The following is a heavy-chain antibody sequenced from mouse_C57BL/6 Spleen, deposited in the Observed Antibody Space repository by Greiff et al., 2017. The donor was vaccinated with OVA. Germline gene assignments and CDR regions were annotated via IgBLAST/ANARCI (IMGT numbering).Heavy chain of an antibody. J-gene: IGHJ3*01. CDR2: ISSGGDYI. D-gene: IGHD1-1*01. Sequence: EVQGVESGEGLVKPGGSLKLSCAASGFTFSSYAMSWVRQTPEKRLEWVAYISSGGDYIYYADTVKGRFTISRDNARNTLYLQMSSLKSEDTAMYYCARVGDYGSFAYWGQGTLVTVSA. CDR1: GFTFSSYA. CDR3: ARVGDYGSFAY. V-gene: IGHV5S21*01.